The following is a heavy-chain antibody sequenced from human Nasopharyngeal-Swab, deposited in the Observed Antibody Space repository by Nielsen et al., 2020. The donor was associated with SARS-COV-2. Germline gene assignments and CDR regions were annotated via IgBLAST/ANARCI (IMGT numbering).Heavy chain of an antibody. V-gene: IGHV3-30*18. CDR2: ISYDGSNK. J-gene: IGHJ6*03. Sequence: WIRQPPGKGLEWVAVISYDGSNKYYADSVKGRFTISRDNSKNTLYLQMNSLRAEDTAVYYCAKAGVLGVITHYYYYYMDVWGKGTTVTVSS. D-gene: IGHD3-10*01. CDR3: AKAGVLGVITHYYYYYMDV.